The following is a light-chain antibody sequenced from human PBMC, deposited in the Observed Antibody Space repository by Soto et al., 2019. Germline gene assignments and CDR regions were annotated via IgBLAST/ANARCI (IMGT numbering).Light chain of an antibody. CDR1: SGYVGTYSL. V-gene: IGLV2-14*02. CDR3: FSFTTTSTHV. Sequence: QSALAQPASVSGSPGQSITISCTGASGYVGTYSLVSWYQQHPGKAPKVVIYEGHKRPSGVPDRFSGSTSVNTASLTISGLQVEDEAEYFCFSFTTTSTHVFGTGTKVTVL. J-gene: IGLJ1*01. CDR2: EGH.